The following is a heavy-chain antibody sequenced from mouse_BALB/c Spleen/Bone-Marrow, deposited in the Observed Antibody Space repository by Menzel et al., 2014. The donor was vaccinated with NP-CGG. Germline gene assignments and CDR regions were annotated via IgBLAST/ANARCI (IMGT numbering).Heavy chain of an antibody. J-gene: IGHJ3*01. CDR1: GFSLTSYG. D-gene: IGHD2-3*01. Sequence: QVQLQQSGPGLVQPSQSLSITCTVSGFSLTSYGVHWVRQSPGKGLEWLGVIWSGGSTDYNAAFVSRLSISKDNSKSQVFFKMNSLQANDTAIYYCARNNGGYYSWFAYWGQGTLVTVSA. CDR3: ARNNGGYYSWFAY. CDR2: IWSGGST. V-gene: IGHV2-2*02.